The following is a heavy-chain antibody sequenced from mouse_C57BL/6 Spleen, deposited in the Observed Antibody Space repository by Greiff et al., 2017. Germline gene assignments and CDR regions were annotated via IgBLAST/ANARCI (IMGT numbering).Heavy chain of an antibody. CDR1: GFTFSDYG. CDR3: ARTERYYFDY. Sequence: EVQLVESGGGLVKPGGSLKLSCAASGFTFSDYGMHWVRQAPEKGLEWVAYISSGSSTIYYADTVKGRFTISRDNAKNTLFLQMTSLRSEDTAMYYFARTERYYFDYWGQGTTLTVSS. J-gene: IGHJ2*01. CDR2: ISSGSSTI. V-gene: IGHV5-17*01.